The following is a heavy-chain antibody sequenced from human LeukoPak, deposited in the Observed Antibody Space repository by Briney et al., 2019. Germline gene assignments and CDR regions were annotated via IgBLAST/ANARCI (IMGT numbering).Heavy chain of an antibody. D-gene: IGHD3-22*01. V-gene: IGHV3-23*01. CDR1: GFTFSSYA. Sequence: GGSLRLSCAASGFTFSSYAMSWVRQAPGKGLEWVPAISGSGGSTYYADSVKGRFTISRDNSKNTLYLQMNSLRAEDTAVYYCAKTYYYDSSGYYYYDAFDIWGQGTMVTVSS. CDR3: AKTYYYDSSGYYYYDAFDI. J-gene: IGHJ3*02. CDR2: ISGSGGST.